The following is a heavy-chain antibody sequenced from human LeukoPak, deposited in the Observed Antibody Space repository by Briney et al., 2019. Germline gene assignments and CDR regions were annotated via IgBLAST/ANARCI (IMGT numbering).Heavy chain of an antibody. D-gene: IGHD3-9*01. J-gene: IGHJ4*02. V-gene: IGHV3-23*01. Sequence: GGSLRLSCAASGFTFSSYALSWVRQAPGKGLEWVSSISGSDGTTYYADSVKGRFTISRDNSKNTLYLQMNSLRAEDTAVYYCAKGYPLYYDILTGYSPPDYWGQGTLVTVSS. CDR1: GFTFSSYA. CDR2: ISGSDGTT. CDR3: AKGYPLYYDILTGYSPPDY.